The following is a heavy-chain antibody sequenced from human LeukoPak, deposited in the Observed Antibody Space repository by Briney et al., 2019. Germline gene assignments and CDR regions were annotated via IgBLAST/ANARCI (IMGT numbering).Heavy chain of an antibody. CDR2: IYYSGST. V-gene: IGHV4-59*01. Sequence: SETLSLTCTVPGGSISGYYWSWIRQPPGKGLEWIGYIYYSGSTDYDPSLKSRVTMSVDTSKNQFSLKLSSVTAADTAVYYCARMGAIAGASANPDYWGQGTLVTVSS. CDR3: ARMGAIAGASANPDY. CDR1: GGSISGYY. J-gene: IGHJ4*02. D-gene: IGHD4/OR15-4a*01.